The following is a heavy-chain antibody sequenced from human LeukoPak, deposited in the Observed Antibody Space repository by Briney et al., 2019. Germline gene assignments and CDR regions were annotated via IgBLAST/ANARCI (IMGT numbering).Heavy chain of an antibody. J-gene: IGHJ4*02. CDR1: GYSLSSGYY. CDR3: ARKYGSNAGYFDY. V-gene: IGHV4-38-2*01. D-gene: IGHD4-23*01. CDR2: TYRSGTS. Sequence: SETLSLTCAVSGYSLSSGYYWGWVRPSPGKGLEWIGNTYRSGTSYYNTSLKSRVTISVDTSKNQFSLTLSSVTAADTALYYCARKYGSNAGYFDYWGQGALVTVSS.